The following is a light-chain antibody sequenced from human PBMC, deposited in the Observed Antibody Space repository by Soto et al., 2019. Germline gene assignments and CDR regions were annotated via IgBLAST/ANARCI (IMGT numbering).Light chain of an antibody. J-gene: IGKJ1*01. CDR2: GAS. CDR3: QQYHNWPPRT. V-gene: IGKV3-15*01. CDR1: QSVSSN. Sequence: EIVMTQSPATLSVSPGERVTLSCRASQSVSSNLAWYQQKPGQAPRLLIYGASTRATGIPARFSGSGSETEFTLTISSLPSEDFEIYYCQQYHNWPPRTFGQGTKVEIK.